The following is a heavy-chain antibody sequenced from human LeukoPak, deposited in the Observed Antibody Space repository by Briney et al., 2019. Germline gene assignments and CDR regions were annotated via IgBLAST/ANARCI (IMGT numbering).Heavy chain of an antibody. D-gene: IGHD3-22*01. CDR3: ARVSSTGYGVSSGLFY. V-gene: IGHV4-59*01. CDR2: IYYSGST. CDR1: GGSISSYY. J-gene: IGHJ4*02. Sequence: PSETLSLTCTVSGGSISSYYWSWIRQPPGKGLEWIGYIYYSGSTNYNPSLKSRVTISVDTSKNQFSLKLSSVTAADTAVYYCARVSSTGYGVSSGLFYWGQGTLVTVSS.